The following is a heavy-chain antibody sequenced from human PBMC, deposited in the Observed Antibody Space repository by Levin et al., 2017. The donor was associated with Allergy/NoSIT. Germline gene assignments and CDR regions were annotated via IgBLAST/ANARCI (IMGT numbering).Heavy chain of an antibody. CDR2: INPKSGGT. V-gene: IGHV1-2*02. Sequence: ASVKVSCKASGYIFTGYYIHWMRQAPGQGPEWMGWINPKSGGTEFAQRFLGRVTVTRDTSINTVYMDLSRLESDDTAVYYCAREGMTAAGTFLKTFDSWRPGTLVTVSS. CDR3: AREGMTAAGTFLKTFDS. D-gene: IGHD6-13*01. CDR1: GYIFTGYY. J-gene: IGHJ4*02.